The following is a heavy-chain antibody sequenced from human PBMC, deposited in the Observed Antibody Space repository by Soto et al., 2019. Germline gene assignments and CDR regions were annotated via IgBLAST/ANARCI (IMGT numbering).Heavy chain of an antibody. Sequence: ASVKVSCKASGYTFSRYGISWVRQARGQGLEWMGWISGFNGNTKESEKLQGRVTLTTDTAANTAHMELRALRSDDTAVYYCARASAYSNLWSFENWGHVTLVTVS. V-gene: IGHV1-18*01. CDR1: GYTFSRYG. D-gene: IGHD6-13*01. J-gene: IGHJ4*01. CDR2: ISGFNGNT. CDR3: ARASAYSNLWSFEN.